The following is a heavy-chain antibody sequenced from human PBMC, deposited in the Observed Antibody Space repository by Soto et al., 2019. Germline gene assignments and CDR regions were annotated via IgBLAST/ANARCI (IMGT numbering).Heavy chain of an antibody. Sequence: EVQLVESGGGFVQPGGSLTLSCAAPGFAFSDYGMMWVRQAPGKGLECISFICGTTIYYADSVRGRCTIARDNAKHSLSPQMNNLRAEDTDVYYCARYRGSMATVDTMRGYWGQGVLVTVSS. CDR1: GFAFSDYG. V-gene: IGHV3-48*01. CDR3: ARYRGSMATVDTMRGY. J-gene: IGHJ4*02. D-gene: IGHD5-12*01. CDR2: ICGTTI.